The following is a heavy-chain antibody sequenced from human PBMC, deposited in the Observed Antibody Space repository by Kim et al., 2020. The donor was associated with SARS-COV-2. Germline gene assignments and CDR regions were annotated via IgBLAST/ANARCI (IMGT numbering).Heavy chain of an antibody. CDR1: GFTFSSYA. D-gene: IGHD6-13*01. V-gene: IGHV3-30*04. CDR2: ISYDGSNK. CDR3: ARDLVGDSSSWIPERGYNWFDP. Sequence: GGSLRLSCAASGFTFSSYAMHWVRQAPGKGLEWVAVISYDGSNKYYADSVKGRFTISRDDSKNTLYLQMNSLRAEDTAVYYCARDLVGDSSSWIPERGYNWFDPWGQGTLVTVSS. J-gene: IGHJ5*02.